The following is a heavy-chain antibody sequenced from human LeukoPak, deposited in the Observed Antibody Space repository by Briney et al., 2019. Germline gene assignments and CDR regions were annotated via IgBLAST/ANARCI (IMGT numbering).Heavy chain of an antibody. J-gene: IGHJ5*02. Sequence: PGXSLRLSCAASGFTFSSYSMNWVRQAPGKGLEWLSYISSTSSAIYYADSLKGRFTISRDNAKNSLYLQMDSLRAEDTAVYYCTKDPNGDYVGAFDPWGQGTLVTVSS. CDR2: ISSTSSAI. CDR1: GFTFSSYS. CDR3: TKDPNGDYVGAFDP. D-gene: IGHD4-17*01. V-gene: IGHV3-48*04.